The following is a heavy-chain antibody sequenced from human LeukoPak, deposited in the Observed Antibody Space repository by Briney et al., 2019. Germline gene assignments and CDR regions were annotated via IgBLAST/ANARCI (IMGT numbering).Heavy chain of an antibody. CDR2: IYHSGTT. CDR3: ARSSGIVGAIGPFDV. Sequence: PSETLSLTCTGSSGSISPYHWSWIRQPPGKGLEWIGYIYHSGTTDYNPSLNSRVTISVVTSRNQFSLSLASVTAADTALYYCARSSGIVGAIGPFDVWGQGTTVTVSS. D-gene: IGHD1-26*01. CDR1: SGSISPYH. V-gene: IGHV4-59*01. J-gene: IGHJ3*01.